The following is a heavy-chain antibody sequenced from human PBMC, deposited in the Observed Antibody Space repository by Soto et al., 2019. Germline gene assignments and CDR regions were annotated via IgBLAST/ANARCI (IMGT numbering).Heavy chain of an antibody. Sequence: GASVKVSCKASGYTFPRYAMNWVRQAPGQSPEWMGWINPGNGNTKYSQRFQGRVTITRDTSASTDYMELSSLTSGGTAVYYCARRGALTSYYYGYYFDYWGQGTLVTVSS. CDR3: ARRGALTSYYYGYYFDY. CDR1: GYTFPRYA. CDR2: INPGNGNT. D-gene: IGHD3-9*01. V-gene: IGHV1-3*01. J-gene: IGHJ4*02.